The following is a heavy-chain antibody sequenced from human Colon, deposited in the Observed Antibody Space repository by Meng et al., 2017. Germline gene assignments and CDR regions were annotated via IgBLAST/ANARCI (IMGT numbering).Heavy chain of an antibody. CDR3: AKAAAYNLDI. CDR1: GVSISSAIW. Sequence: QVQWRESGPGLVKPSGTLSLTCAVSGVSISSAIWWGWVRQPPGKGLEWIGEIFQSWSTNYNPPLKIRVTISVNKSKNHLSLSLSSVTAADTAVYYCAKAAAYNLDIWGQGTLVTVSS. D-gene: IGHD1-14*01. J-gene: IGHJ4*02. V-gene: IGHV4-4*02. CDR2: IFQSWST.